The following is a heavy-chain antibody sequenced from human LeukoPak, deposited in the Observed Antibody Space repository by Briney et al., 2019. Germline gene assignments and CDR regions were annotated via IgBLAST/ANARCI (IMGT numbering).Heavy chain of an antibody. V-gene: IGHV3-15*01. CDR3: TAGVGLGDFDY. J-gene: IGHJ4*02. Sequence: GGSLRLSCATSGFTFNDAWMSWVRQAPGKGLEWVGRIKSRTDGGTTDYGAPVKGRFTISRDDSKSTLYLQMDSLKTEDTAVYYCTAGVGLGDFDYWGQGTLVTVSS. D-gene: IGHD3-10*01. CDR2: IKSRTDGGTT. CDR1: GFTFNDAW.